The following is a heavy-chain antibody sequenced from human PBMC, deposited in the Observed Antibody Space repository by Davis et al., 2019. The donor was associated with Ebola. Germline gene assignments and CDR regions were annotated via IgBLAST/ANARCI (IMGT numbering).Heavy chain of an antibody. CDR2: ISAYNGNT. D-gene: IGHD1-26*01. CDR3: ARTSIVGTTTTASDI. CDR1: GGTFSSYP. J-gene: IGHJ3*02. V-gene: IGHV1-18*01. Sequence: ASVKVSCKASGGTFSSYPISWVRQAPGQGLEWMGWISAYNGNTNYAQKVQGRVTMTTDTSTGTAYLDLRSLRSDDTAVYFCARTSIVGTTTTASDIWGQGTLVTVSS.